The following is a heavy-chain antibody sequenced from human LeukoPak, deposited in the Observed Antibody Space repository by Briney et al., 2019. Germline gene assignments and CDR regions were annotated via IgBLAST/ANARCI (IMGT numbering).Heavy chain of an antibody. CDR2: INAGNGNT. CDR3: ARGGYDSDYYYGMDV. CDR1: GYTFTSYA. Sequence: ASVKVSCKASGYTFTSYAMHWVRQAPGQRLEWMGGINAGNGNTKYSQKFQGRVTITRDTSASTAYMELSSLRSEDTAVYYCARGGYDSDYYYGMDVWGQGTTVTVSS. J-gene: IGHJ6*02. V-gene: IGHV1-3*01. D-gene: IGHD5-12*01.